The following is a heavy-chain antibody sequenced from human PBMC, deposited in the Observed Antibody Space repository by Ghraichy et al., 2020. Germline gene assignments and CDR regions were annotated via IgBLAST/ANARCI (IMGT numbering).Heavy chain of an antibody. D-gene: IGHD6-19*01. CDR3: ATFAPGIAVAGTVW. V-gene: IGHV4-4*02. CDR2: IYHSGST. CDR1: GGSISSSNW. Sequence: SETLSLTCAVSGGSISSSNWWSWVRQPPGKGLEWIGEIYHSGSTNYNPSLKSRVTISVDKSKNQFSLKLSSVTAADTAVYYCATFAPGIAVAGTVWWGQGTLVTVSS. J-gene: IGHJ4*02.